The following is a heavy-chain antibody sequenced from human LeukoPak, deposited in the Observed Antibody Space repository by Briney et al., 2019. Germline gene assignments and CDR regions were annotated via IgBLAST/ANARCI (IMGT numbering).Heavy chain of an antibody. D-gene: IGHD4-11*01. J-gene: IGHJ5*02. Sequence: SETLSLTCTVSGGSISSYYWSWIRQPAGKGLEWIGRIYTSGTTNYNPSLKSRVTMSVDTSKKQFSLKLSSVTAADTAAYYCARGPLDYSNYVLINWFDPWGQGTLVTVSS. V-gene: IGHV4-4*07. CDR3: ARGPLDYSNYVLINWFDP. CDR1: GGSISSYY. CDR2: IYTSGTT.